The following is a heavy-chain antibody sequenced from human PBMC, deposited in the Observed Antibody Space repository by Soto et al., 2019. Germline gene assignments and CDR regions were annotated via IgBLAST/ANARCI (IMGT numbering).Heavy chain of an antibody. V-gene: IGHV1-8*01. Sequence: QVQLVQSGAEVKKPGASVKVSCKASGYTFTSYDINWVRQATGHGLEWMGWMNPNSGNTVYAQKFQGRVTMTRDTSISTAYMELSSLRSKDTAVYDCARERTGTTSNWFDPWGQGTLVTVSS. D-gene: IGHD1-7*01. CDR3: ARERTGTTSNWFDP. CDR1: GYTFTSYD. J-gene: IGHJ5*02. CDR2: MNPNSGNT.